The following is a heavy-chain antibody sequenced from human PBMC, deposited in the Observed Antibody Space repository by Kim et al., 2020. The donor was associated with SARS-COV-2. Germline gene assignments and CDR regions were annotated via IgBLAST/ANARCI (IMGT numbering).Heavy chain of an antibody. Sequence: GGSLRLSCAASGFTFSDYYMSWIRQAPGKGLEWVSYISSSSSYTNYADSVKGRFPISRDNAKNSLYLQMNSLRAEDTAVYYCARDYYDSSGYYYFNWFAPWGQETLVTVSS. CDR2: ISSSSSYT. V-gene: IGHV3-11*05. CDR3: ARDYYDSSGYYYFNWFAP. J-gene: IGHJ5*02. CDR1: GFTFSDYY. D-gene: IGHD3-22*01.